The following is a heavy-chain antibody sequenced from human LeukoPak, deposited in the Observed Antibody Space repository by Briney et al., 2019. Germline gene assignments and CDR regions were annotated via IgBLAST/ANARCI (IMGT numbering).Heavy chain of an antibody. Sequence: GGSLRLSCAASGFTFSSYGMHWVRQAPGKGREWVAFIRYDGSNKYYADSVKGRFTISRDNSKNTLYLQMNRLRAEDTAVYYCAKDLQQQLVTGYFDYWGQGTLVTVSS. D-gene: IGHD6-13*01. CDR2: IRYDGSNK. CDR3: AKDLQQQLVTGYFDY. V-gene: IGHV3-30*02. CDR1: GFTFSSYG. J-gene: IGHJ4*02.